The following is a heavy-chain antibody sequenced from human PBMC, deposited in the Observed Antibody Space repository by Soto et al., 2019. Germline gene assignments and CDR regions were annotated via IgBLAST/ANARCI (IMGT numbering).Heavy chain of an antibody. Sequence: WGSLRLSCAASGFTFSRDAMSWARQAPGKGLEWVSAISGSGGSTYYADSVKGRFTISRDNSKNTLYLQMNSLRAEDTAVYYCAKDRSFVLPGVPRVPFDYCAQRSPVIVSA. J-gene: IGHJ4*02. V-gene: IGHV3-23*01. CDR2: ISGSGGST. CDR1: GFTFSRDA. D-gene: IGHD3-10*01. CDR3: AKDRSFVLPGVPRVPFDY.